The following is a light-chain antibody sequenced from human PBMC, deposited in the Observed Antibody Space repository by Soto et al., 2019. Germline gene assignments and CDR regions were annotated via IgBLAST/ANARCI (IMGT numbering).Light chain of an antibody. J-gene: IGLJ2*01. CDR3: QTWGTGIVV. CDR1: SGHSSYS. CDR2: LNSDGSH. V-gene: IGLV4-69*01. Sequence: QSVLTQSPSASASLGASVNLTCTLSSGHSSYSIAWHQQQPEKSPRYLMKLNSDGSHSKWDGIPDRFSGSSSGAERYLTISSLQSEDEADYYCQTWGTGIVVFGGGTKLTVL.